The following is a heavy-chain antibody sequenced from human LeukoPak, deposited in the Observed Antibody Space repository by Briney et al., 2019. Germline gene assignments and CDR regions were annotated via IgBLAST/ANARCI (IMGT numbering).Heavy chain of an antibody. CDR1: GFTFSSYG. CDR2: IWYDGSNK. Sequence: GRSLRLSCAASGFTFSSYGVHWVRQAPGKGLEWVAVIWYDGSNKYYADSVKGRFTISRDNSKNTLYLQMNSLRAEDTAVYYCARGIAVAGYDYWGQGTLVTVSS. J-gene: IGHJ4*02. D-gene: IGHD6-19*01. V-gene: IGHV3-33*01. CDR3: ARGIAVAGYDY.